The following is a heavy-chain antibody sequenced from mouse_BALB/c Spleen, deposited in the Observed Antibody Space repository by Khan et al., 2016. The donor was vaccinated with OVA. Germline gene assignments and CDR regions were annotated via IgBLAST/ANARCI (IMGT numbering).Heavy chain of an antibody. D-gene: IGHD1-1*02. CDR2: IWGGGTT. CDR1: GFSLTDYG. CDR3: AKLLWSHYYAMDY. J-gene: IGHJ4*01. Sequence: QVQLKESGPGLVAPSQSLSITCTVSGFSLTDYGVGWIRQPPGKGLEWLGVIWGGGTTHYNSALKSRLSISKDNSKSQAFLKMNSLQTHDTAMYYCAKLLWSHYYAMDYWGQGTSVTVSS. V-gene: IGHV2-6-5*01.